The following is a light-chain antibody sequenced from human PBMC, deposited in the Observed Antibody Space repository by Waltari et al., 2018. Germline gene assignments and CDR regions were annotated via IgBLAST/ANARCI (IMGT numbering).Light chain of an antibody. CDR1: QSVTSIS. Sequence: EIVLTQSPGTLSLYPGERATPSCRASQSVTSISLTWYQKKVGQAPRLLIYGTSSRATGIPDRFSGSGSGTEFTLTISRLEPEDFAVYYCQQYDGEVVTFGGGTKVEI. V-gene: IGKV3-20*01. CDR3: QQYDGEVVT. J-gene: IGKJ4*01. CDR2: GTS.